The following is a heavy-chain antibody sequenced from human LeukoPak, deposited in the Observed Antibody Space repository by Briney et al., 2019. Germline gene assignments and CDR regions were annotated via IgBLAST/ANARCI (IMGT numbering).Heavy chain of an antibody. D-gene: IGHD6-19*01. CDR1: GGSISSSSYY. Sequence: SETLSLTCTVSGGSISSSSYYWGWIRQPPGKGLEWIGEINHSGSTNYNPSLKSRVTTSVDTSKNQFSLKLSSVTAADTAVYYCARSSVAGTYWGQGTLVTVSS. J-gene: IGHJ4*02. V-gene: IGHV4-39*07. CDR3: ARSSVAGTY. CDR2: INHSGST.